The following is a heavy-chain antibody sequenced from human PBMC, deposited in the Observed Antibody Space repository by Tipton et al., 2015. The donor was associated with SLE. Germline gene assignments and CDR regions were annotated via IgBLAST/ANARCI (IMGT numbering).Heavy chain of an antibody. D-gene: IGHD5-12*01. J-gene: IGHJ4*02. CDR1: GASISTYY. CDR2: VYENDFT. V-gene: IGHV4-59*08. CDR3: ARRQWGSGYDYFDY. Sequence: TLSLTCTVSGASISTYYWSWVRQPPGKGLEWIGYVYENDFTNYNPSLKSRVTISLDPSKSQFSLRLSSVTAADTAVYYCARRQWGSGYDYFDYWGQGTLVTVSS.